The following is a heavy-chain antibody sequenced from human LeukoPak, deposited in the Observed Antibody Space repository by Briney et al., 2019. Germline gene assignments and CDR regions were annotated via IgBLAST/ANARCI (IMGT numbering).Heavy chain of an antibody. CDR2: IYYSGST. V-gene: IGHV4-59*01. CDR3: ARALLYSSSKYNWFDP. CDR1: GGSISSYY. D-gene: IGHD6-13*01. J-gene: IGHJ5*02. Sequence: SETLPLTCTVSGGSISSYYWSWIWQPPGKGLEWIGYIYYSGSTNYNPSLKSRVTISVDTSKNQFSLELSSVTAADTAVYYCARALLYSSSKYNWFDPWGQGTLVTVSS.